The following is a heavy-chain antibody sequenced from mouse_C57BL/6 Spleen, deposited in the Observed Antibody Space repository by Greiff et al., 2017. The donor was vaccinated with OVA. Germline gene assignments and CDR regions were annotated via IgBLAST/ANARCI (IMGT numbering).Heavy chain of an antibody. CDR3: ARWGKYDYDGDYYAMDY. CDR2: IDPNSGGT. D-gene: IGHD2-4*01. J-gene: IGHJ4*01. CDR1: GYTFTSYW. V-gene: IGHV1-72*01. Sequence: QVHVKQSGAELVKPGASVKLSCKASGYTFTSYWMHWVKQRPGRGLEWIGRIDPNSGGTKYNEKFKSKATLTVDKPSSTAYMQLSSLTSEDSAVYYCARWGKYDYDGDYYAMDYWGQGTSVTVSS.